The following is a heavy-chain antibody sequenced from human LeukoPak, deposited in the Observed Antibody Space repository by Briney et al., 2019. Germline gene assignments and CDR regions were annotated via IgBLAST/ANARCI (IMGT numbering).Heavy chain of an antibody. CDR1: GFTFSSYA. CDR2: ISGSGGST. D-gene: IGHD3-16*02. V-gene: IGHV3-23*01. Sequence: QTGGSLRLSCAASGFTFSSYAMSWVRQAPGKGLEWVSAISGSGGSTYYADSVKGRFTISRDNSKNTLYLQMNSLRAEDTAVYYCAKEMVHDYVWGSYRPLPLDYWGQGTLVTVSS. CDR3: AKEMVHDYVWGSYRPLPLDY. J-gene: IGHJ4*02.